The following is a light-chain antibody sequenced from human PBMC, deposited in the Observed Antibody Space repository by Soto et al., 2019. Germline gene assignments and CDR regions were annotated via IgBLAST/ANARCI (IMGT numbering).Light chain of an antibody. CDR3: QQYNSYLT. J-gene: IGKJ1*01. CDR1: QSISSS. V-gene: IGKV1-5*03. CDR2: KAS. Sequence: DIQMTQSPSTLSASVGDRVTITCRASQSISSSLAWYQQKPGKAPKVLIYKASSLERGVPSRFSGSGSGTEFTLTISSLQPDDFATYYCQQYNSYLTFGQGTKVEIK.